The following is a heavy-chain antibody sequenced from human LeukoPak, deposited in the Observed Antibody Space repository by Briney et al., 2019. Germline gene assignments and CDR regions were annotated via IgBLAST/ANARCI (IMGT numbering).Heavy chain of an antibody. CDR3: ERGSRGGYNWFDP. J-gene: IGHJ5*02. CDR1: GGSISSYY. V-gene: IGHV4-59*01. Sequence: IPSQTLSRTCTVSGGSISSYYWSWSRQSPGKRLGWGGYIHYSGSTNYNHYLTSRVTISVDTSKNQFSLRLNSVTAAATALYYCERGSRGGYNWFDPWGQGTLVIVSS. D-gene: IGHD3-16*01. CDR2: IHYSGST.